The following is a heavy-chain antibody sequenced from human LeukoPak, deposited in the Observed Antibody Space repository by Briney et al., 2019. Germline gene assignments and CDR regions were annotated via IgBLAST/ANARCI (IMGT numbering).Heavy chain of an antibody. V-gene: IGHV3-23*01. D-gene: IGHD6-6*01. Sequence: TGGSLRLSCVVSGISLSNYAMTWVRQAPGKGLEWVSAISGSGGSTYYADSVKGWFTISRDNSKNTLYLQMNSLRAEDTAVYYCAKGYSSSSVAWFDPWGQGTLVTVSS. CDR2: ISGSGGST. CDR1: GISLSNYA. J-gene: IGHJ5*02. CDR3: AKGYSSSSVAWFDP.